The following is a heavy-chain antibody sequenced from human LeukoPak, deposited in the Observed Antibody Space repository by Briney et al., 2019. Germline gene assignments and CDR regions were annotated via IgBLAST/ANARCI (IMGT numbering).Heavy chain of an antibody. J-gene: IGHJ5*02. Sequence: GGSLRLSCAASGFTFSSYAMSWVRQAPGKGLEWVSAISASGGSTYYADSVKGRFTISRDNSKNTLYLQMNSLRAEDTAVYYCAKGPYPILGYGDYRFLDPWGQGTLVADSS. CDR3: AKGPYPILGYGDYRFLDP. D-gene: IGHD4-17*01. V-gene: IGHV3-23*01. CDR1: GFTFSSYA. CDR2: ISASGGST.